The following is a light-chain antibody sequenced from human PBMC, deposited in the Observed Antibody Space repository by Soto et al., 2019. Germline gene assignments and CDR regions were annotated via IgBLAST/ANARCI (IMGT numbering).Light chain of an antibody. Sequence: QSVLTQPASVSGSPGQSITISCTGTSSDVGSYNLVSWYQQHPGKAPKLMIYEGSKRPSGVSNRFSGSKSGNTASLTISGLQAEDEADYYCCSYAGSSTWAYVFGTGTKLTVL. CDR2: EGS. J-gene: IGLJ1*01. CDR1: SSDVGSYNL. V-gene: IGLV2-23*01. CDR3: CSYAGSSTWAYV.